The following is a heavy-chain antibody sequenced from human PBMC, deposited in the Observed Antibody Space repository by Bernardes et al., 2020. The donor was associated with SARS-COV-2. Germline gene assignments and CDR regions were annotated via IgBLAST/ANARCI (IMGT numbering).Heavy chain of an antibody. CDR2: INGDGRNI. CDR1: GFIFSNYW. D-gene: IGHD6-19*01. CDR3: ARGSGNYYFDN. V-gene: IGHV3-74*01. J-gene: IGHJ4*02. Sequence: GGSLRVSCATSGFIFSNYWMHWVRQAPGKGLVWVSRINGDGRNINYADSVKGRFTISRDNAKSTLYLEMSSPRVEDTAVYYCARGSGNYYFDNWGQGTPVTVSS.